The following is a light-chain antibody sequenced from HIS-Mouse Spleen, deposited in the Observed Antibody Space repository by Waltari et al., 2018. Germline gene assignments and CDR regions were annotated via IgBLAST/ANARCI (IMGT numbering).Light chain of an antibody. CDR2: EGS. J-gene: IGLJ3*02. CDR1: SSDVGSYNL. Sequence: QSALTQPASVSGSPGQSITISCTGTSSDVGSYNLVSWYQQHPGNAPKLMIYEGSKRPSGFSNRFSCCKAGNTASLTISGLQAEDEADYYCCSYAGSSPWVFGGGTKLTVL. V-gene: IGLV2-23*01. CDR3: CSYAGSSPWV.